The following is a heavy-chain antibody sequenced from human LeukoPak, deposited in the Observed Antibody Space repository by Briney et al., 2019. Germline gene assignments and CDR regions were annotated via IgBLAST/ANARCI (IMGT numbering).Heavy chain of an antibody. CDR2: IYYSGNT. D-gene: IGHD2-15*01. CDR1: GGSISRYY. Sequence: SETLSLTCTVSGGSISRYYWSWIRQPPGKGLEWIGYIYYSGNTNYNPSLKSRVTISVDTSKNQFSLKLSSVTAADTAVYYCATRSTGVAATFDSWGQGALVTVSS. J-gene: IGHJ4*02. CDR3: ATRSTGVAATFDS. V-gene: IGHV4-59*01.